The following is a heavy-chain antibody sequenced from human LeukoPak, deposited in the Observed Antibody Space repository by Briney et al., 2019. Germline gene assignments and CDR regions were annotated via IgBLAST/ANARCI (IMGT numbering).Heavy chain of an antibody. J-gene: IGHJ3*02. CDR3: ARGTLRGGGHARFLPGVAFDI. Sequence: SETLSLTCAVYGGSFSGYYWSWIRQPPGNGLEWIGEINHSGSTNYNPSLKSRVTISADTSKNQFSLKLSSVTAADTAVYYCARGTLRGGGHARFLPGVAFDIWGQGTMVTVSS. D-gene: IGHD4-23*01. CDR2: INHSGST. CDR1: GGSFSGYY. V-gene: IGHV4-34*01.